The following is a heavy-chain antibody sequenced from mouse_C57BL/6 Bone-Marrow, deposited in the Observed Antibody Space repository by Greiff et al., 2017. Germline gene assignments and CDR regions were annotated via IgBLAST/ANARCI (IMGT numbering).Heavy chain of an antibody. V-gene: IGHV1-64*01. CDR1: GYTFTSYW. Sequence: QVQLQQPGAELVKPGASVKLSCKASGYTFTSYWMHWVKQRPGQGLEWIGMIHPNSGSTNYNEKFKSKATLTVDKSSSTAYMQLSSLTSEDSAVYYCASGGDGYYAGFAYWGQGTLVTVSA. CDR3: ASGGDGYYAGFAY. D-gene: IGHD2-3*01. CDR2: IHPNSGST. J-gene: IGHJ3*01.